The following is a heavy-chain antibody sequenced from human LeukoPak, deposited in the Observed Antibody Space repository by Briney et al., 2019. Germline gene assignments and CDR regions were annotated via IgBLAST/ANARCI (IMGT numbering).Heavy chain of an antibody. J-gene: IGHJ4*02. CDR3: ARVNYRGGYPYFDY. D-gene: IGHD5-24*01. Sequence: SETLSLACTVSGGSISSNYWSWIRQPPGKGLECIGYVYYSGSTNYDPSLKSRVTISVDTSKNQFSLKLRYVTAADTAVYYCARVNYRGGYPYFDYWGQGTLVTVSS. V-gene: IGHV4-59*01. CDR1: GGSISSNY. CDR2: VYYSGST.